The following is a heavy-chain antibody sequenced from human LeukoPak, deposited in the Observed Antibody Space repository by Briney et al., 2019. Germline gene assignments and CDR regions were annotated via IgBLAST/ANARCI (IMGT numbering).Heavy chain of an antibody. V-gene: IGHV3-23*01. Sequence: GGSLRLSCAASGFTYSSSVMSWVRQAPGKGLQWVSDISGSGINTYYADSVKGRFTISRDNSKNTLYLQMDSLRPEDTAVYYCAKLLTGWNWFDPWGLGTLVTVSS. CDR2: ISGSGINT. D-gene: IGHD6-19*01. CDR3: AKLLTGWNWFDP. CDR1: GFTYSSSV. J-gene: IGHJ5*02.